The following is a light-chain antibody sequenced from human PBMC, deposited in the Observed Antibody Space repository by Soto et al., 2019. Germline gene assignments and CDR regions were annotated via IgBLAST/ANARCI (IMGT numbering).Light chain of an antibody. CDR2: GAY. CDR1: QNINNN. CDR3: QQYNSWPPLT. V-gene: IGKV3-15*01. J-gene: IGKJ4*01. Sequence: EVVMTQSPATLSVSPGERATLFCRASQNINNNLAWYQQKPGQAPRLLIYGAYTRATGIPATFSGSGSGTEFTLTISSLQSEDFAVYYCQQYNSWPPLTFGGATKV.